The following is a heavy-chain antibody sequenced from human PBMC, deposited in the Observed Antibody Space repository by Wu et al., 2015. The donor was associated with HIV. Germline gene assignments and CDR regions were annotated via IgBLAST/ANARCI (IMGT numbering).Heavy chain of an antibody. J-gene: IGHJ2*01. CDR2: IIPIFGTT. V-gene: IGHV1-69*12. CDR3: AREANYYDSSGYYYVGWYFDL. Sequence: QVQLVQSGAEVKKPGSSVKVSCKASGGTFSSYAISWVRQAPGQGLEWMGGIIPIFGTTNFAQKFQGRVTITADESTSTAYMELSSLRSEDTAVYYCAREANYYDSSGYYYVGWYFDLWAVAPWSLSPQ. D-gene: IGHD3-22*01. CDR1: GGTFSSYA.